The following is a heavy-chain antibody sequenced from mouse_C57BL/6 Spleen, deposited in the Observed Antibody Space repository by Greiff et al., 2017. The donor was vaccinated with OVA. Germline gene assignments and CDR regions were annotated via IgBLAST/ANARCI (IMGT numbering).Heavy chain of an antibody. V-gene: IGHV5-4*01. CDR2: ISDGGSYT. D-gene: IGHD2-14*01. J-gene: IGHJ2*01. CDR1: GFTFSSYA. Sequence: EVQLVESGGGLVKPGGSLKLSCAASGFTFSSYAMSWVRQTPEKRLEWVATISDGGSYTYYPDNVKGRFTISRDNAKNNLYLQMSHLKSEDTAMYYCARGGTEWYFDYWGQGTTLTVSS. CDR3: ARGGTEWYFDY.